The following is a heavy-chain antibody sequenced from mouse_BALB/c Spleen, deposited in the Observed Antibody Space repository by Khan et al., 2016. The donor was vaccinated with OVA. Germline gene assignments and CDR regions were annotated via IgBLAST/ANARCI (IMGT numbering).Heavy chain of an antibody. CDR2: ISYSGNP. J-gene: IGHJ2*01. CDR3: ARVYGGDFDY. D-gene: IGHD1-1*01. CDR1: GYSITTDYA. V-gene: IGHV3-2*02. Sequence: EVQLQESGPGLVKPSQSLSLTCTVTGYSITTDYAWNWIRQFPGNKLEWMGFISYSGNPKYNPSLKSRISITRDTSKNQFFLQLKSVTTEDTARYYCARVYGGDFDYWGQGTTLTVSS.